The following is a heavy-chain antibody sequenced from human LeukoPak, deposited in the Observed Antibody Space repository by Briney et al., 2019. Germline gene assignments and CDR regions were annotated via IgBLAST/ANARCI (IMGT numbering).Heavy chain of an antibody. CDR1: GFTFSSYA. J-gene: IGHJ4*02. CDR2: ISSNGGST. Sequence: GGSLRLSCAASGFTFSSYAMHWVRQAPGKGLEYVSAISSNGGSTYYANSVKGRFTISRDNSKNTLYLQMNSLRAEDTAVYYCASSAMGPLDDYWGQGTLVTVSS. CDR3: ASSAMGPLDDY. D-gene: IGHD5-18*01. V-gene: IGHV3-64*01.